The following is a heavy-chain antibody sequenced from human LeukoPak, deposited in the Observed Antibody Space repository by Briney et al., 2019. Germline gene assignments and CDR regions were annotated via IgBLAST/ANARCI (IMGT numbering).Heavy chain of an antibody. CDR2: IYYSGST. D-gene: IGHD3-10*01. CDR3: ARTRYYYNSRSYGAPYYFDY. J-gene: IGHJ4*02. CDR1: GGSISSYY. Sequence: SETLSLTCTVSGGSISSYYWSWIRQPAGKGLEWIGSIYYSGSTYYNPSLKSRVTISVDTSKNQFSLKLSSVTAADTAVYYCARTRYYYNSRSYGAPYYFDYWGQGTLATVSS. V-gene: IGHV4-59*05.